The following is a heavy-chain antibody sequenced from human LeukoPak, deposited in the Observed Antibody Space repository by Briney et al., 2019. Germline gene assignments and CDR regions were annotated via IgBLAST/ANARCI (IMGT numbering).Heavy chain of an antibody. CDR2: MNPNSGNT. CDR3: ARGPLWDLAALDY. J-gene: IGHJ4*02. V-gene: IGHV1-8*03. D-gene: IGHD3-16*01. CDR1: GYTFTSYD. Sequence: ASVKVSCKASGYTFTSYDINWVRQDTGQGLEWMGWMNPNSGNTGYAQKFQGRVTITRNTSISTAYMELSSLRSEDTAVYYCARGPLWDLAALDYWGQGTLVTVSS.